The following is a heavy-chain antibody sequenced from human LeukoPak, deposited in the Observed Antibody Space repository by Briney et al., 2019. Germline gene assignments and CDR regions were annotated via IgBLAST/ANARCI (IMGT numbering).Heavy chain of an antibody. Sequence: GGSLRLSCAASGFTFSSYSMNWVRQAPGKGLEWLSYISSSNTTIYYADSVKGRFTISRDNAKSSLFLQMSSLRAGDTALYYCAKATVSGRGAFDIWGQGTMVTVSS. D-gene: IGHD6-19*01. CDR3: AKATVSGRGAFDI. V-gene: IGHV3-48*04. CDR2: ISSSNTTI. CDR1: GFTFSSYS. J-gene: IGHJ3*02.